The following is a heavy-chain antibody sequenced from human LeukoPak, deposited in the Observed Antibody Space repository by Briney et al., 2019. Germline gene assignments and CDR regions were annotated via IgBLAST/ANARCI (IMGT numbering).Heavy chain of an antibody. J-gene: IGHJ4*02. Sequence: SVKVSCKASGGTFSSYAISWVRQAPGQGLEWMGRIIPILGIANYAQKFQGRVTITADKSTSTAYMELSSLRSEDTAVYYCAREVEITMARGATIPQFDYWGQGTLVTVSS. CDR2: IIPILGIA. CDR3: AREVEITMARGATIPQFDY. CDR1: GGTFSSYA. V-gene: IGHV1-69*04. D-gene: IGHD3-10*01.